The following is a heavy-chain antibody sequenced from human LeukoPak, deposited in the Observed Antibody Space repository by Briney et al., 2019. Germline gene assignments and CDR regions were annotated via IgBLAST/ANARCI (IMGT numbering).Heavy chain of an antibody. CDR1: GFTFSSYS. CDR3: ARAYCRGGSCYSGDAFDI. V-gene: IGHV3-23*01. Sequence: GGSLRLSCAASGFTFSSYSMNWVRQAPGKGLEWVSAISGSGGSTYYADSVKGRFTISRDNSKNTLYLQMNSLRAEDTAVYYCARAYCRGGSCYSGDAFDIWGQGTLVTVSS. J-gene: IGHJ3*02. D-gene: IGHD2-15*01. CDR2: ISGSGGST.